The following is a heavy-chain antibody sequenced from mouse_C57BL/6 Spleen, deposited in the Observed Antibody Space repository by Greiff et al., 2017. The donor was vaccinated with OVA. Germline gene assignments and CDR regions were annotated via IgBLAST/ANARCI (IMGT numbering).Heavy chain of an antibody. CDR2: ISNGGGST. V-gene: IGHV5-12*01. CDR3: ARRLYDYDGGYYAMDY. CDR1: GFTFSDYY. D-gene: IGHD2-4*01. Sequence: EVQRVESGGGLVQPGGSLKLSCAASGFTFSDYYMYWVRQTPEKRLEWVAYISNGGGSTYYPDTVKGRFTISRDNAKNTLYLQMSRLKSEDTAMYYCARRLYDYDGGYYAMDYWGQGTSVTVSS. J-gene: IGHJ4*01.